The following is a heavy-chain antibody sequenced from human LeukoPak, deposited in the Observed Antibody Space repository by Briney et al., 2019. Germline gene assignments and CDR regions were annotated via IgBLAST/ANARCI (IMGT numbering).Heavy chain of an antibody. J-gene: IGHJ4*02. V-gene: IGHV4-38-2*01. Sequence: SETLSLTCAVSGYSISSGYYWGWIRQPPGKGLEWIGYIYYSGGTNYNPSLKSRVTISVDTSKNQFSLKLSSVTAADTAVYYCARVGMATRNFDYWGQGTLVTVSS. D-gene: IGHD5-24*01. CDR3: ARVGMATRNFDY. CDR1: GYSISSGYY. CDR2: IYYSGGT.